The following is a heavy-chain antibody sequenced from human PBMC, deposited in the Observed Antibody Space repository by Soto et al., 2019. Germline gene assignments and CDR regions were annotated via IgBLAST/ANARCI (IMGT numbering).Heavy chain of an antibody. CDR1: DYIFLAYG. Sequence: QVQLVQSGPEVKKAGASVKVSCTAPTDYIFLAYGFDWVRQAPVQGLEWMGWISPKFGRTNYARTLQDRFTMTTDVSTNSVSMELRDLRSDDTAVYYCARDDCNGGSCDGGHYLDLWGRGTPISVSA. J-gene: IGHJ2*01. CDR3: ARDDCNGGSCDGGHYLDL. V-gene: IGHV1-18*01. CDR2: ISPKFGRT. D-gene: IGHD2-15*01.